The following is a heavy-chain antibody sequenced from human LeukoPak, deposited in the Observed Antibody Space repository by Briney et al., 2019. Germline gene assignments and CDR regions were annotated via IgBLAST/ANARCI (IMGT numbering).Heavy chain of an antibody. Sequence: PSETLSLTCTVSGGSISSYYWSWIRQPPGKGLEWIGYIYYSGSTNYNPSLKSRVTISVDTSKNQFSLKLSSVTAADTAVYYCARTRWPKPFDYWGQGTLVTVSS. J-gene: IGHJ4*02. V-gene: IGHV4-59*01. CDR2: IYYSGST. D-gene: IGHD4-23*01. CDR1: GGSISSYY. CDR3: ARTRWPKPFDY.